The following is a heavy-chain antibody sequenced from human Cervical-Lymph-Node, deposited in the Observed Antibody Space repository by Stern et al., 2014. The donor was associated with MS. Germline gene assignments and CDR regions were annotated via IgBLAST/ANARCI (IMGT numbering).Heavy chain of an antibody. CDR3: ARQTTAWASDV. D-gene: IGHD1-14*01. J-gene: IGHJ4*02. V-gene: IGHV5-51*01. Sequence: EVQLVESGAELIRPGESLKISCKGSGYKFSIYWIAWGRQIPGKVLEWMGISYPGYSEPRSSPSFQGQVTMSADKSTSTAYLQWSSLNASDTAMYFCARQTTAWASDVWGQGTLVTVSS. CDR2: SYPGYSEP. CDR1: GYKFSIYW.